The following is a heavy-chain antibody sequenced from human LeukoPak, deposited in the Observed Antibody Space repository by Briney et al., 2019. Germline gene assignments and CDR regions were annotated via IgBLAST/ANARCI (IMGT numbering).Heavy chain of an antibody. Sequence: SETLSLTCTVSGGSISSGGYYWSWIRQHPGKGLEWIGYIYYSGSTYYNPSLKSRVTISVDTPKNQFSLKLSSVTAADTAVYYCAREESSGVDYWGQGTLVTVSS. CDR2: IYYSGST. V-gene: IGHV4-31*03. J-gene: IGHJ4*02. D-gene: IGHD6-25*01. CDR1: GGSISSGGYY. CDR3: AREESSGVDY.